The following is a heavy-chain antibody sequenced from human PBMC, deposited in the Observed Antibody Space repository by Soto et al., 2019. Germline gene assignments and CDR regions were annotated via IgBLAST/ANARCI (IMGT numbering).Heavy chain of an antibody. J-gene: IGHJ5*02. V-gene: IGHV3-30*18. CDR2: ISYDGSNK. D-gene: IGHD2-2*01. Sequence: GGSLRLSCAASGFTFRSSGMHWVRQAPGKGLEWVALISYDGSNKYYTDSVKGRFTISRDNSKNTLYLQMNSLRTEDTAVYYCAKDLIVVIPAAPSWFDPRGQGTLVTVSS. CDR1: GFTFRSSG. CDR3: AKDLIVVIPAAPSWFDP.